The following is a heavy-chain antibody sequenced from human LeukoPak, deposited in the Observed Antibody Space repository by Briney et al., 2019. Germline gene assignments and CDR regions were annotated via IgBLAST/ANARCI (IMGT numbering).Heavy chain of an antibody. CDR1: GYSISSGYY. CDR2: IYHSGST. Sequence: SETLSLTCAVSGYSISSGYYWGWIRQPPGKGLEWIGSIYHSGSTYYNPSLKSRVTISVDTSKNQFSLKLSSVTAADTAVYYCAREPNYDFWSGYYPDAFDIWGQGTMVTVSS. D-gene: IGHD3-3*01. CDR3: AREPNYDFWSGYYPDAFDI. V-gene: IGHV4-38-2*01. J-gene: IGHJ3*02.